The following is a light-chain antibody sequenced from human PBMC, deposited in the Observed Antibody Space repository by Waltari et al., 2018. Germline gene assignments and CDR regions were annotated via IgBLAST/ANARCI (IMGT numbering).Light chain of an antibody. CDR3: CSYAGSSWV. Sequence: QSALTQPRSVSGSPGQSVTISCTGTSSDVGGYNYVSWYQQHPGKAPKLMIYDCSKRPSGVPDRFSGSKSGNTASLTISGLQAEDEADYYCCSYAGSSWVFGGGTKLTVL. V-gene: IGLV2-11*01. CDR2: DCS. J-gene: IGLJ3*02. CDR1: SSDVGGYNY.